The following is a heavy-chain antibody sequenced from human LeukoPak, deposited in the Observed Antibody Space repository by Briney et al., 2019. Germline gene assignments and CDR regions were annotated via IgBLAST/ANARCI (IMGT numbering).Heavy chain of an antibody. D-gene: IGHD6-19*01. V-gene: IGHV3-11*06. CDR1: GFTFSNFY. CDR3: ARDRRGSGWYYFDY. CDR2: ISSSSSYT. J-gene: IGHJ4*02. Sequence: GGSLRLSCAASGFTFSNFYMSWIRQAPGKGLEWVSYISSSSSYTNYADSVKGRFTISRDNSKNTLYLQMNSLRAEDTAVYYCARDRRGSGWYYFDYWGQGTLVTVSS.